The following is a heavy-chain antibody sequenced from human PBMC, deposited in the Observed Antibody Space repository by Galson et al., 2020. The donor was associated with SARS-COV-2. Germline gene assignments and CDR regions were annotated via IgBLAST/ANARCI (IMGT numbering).Heavy chain of an antibody. J-gene: IGHJ4*02. CDR2: ISGTSTNI. D-gene: IGHD5-18*01. V-gene: IGHV3-21*06. CDR3: TRERGYSYGYSDY. CDR1: GFTFSSYS. Sequence: NSGGSLRLSCAASGFTFSSYSMNWVRQAPGKGLEWVSSISGTSTNIYYADSVTGRFTISRDNAKNSLYLQMNSLGTEDTAVYYCTRERGYSYGYSDYWGQGTLVTVSS.